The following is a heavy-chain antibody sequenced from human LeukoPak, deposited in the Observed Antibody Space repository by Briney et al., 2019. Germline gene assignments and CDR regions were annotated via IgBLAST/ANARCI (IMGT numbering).Heavy chain of an antibody. D-gene: IGHD3-16*02. J-gene: IGHJ4*02. Sequence: GGSLRLSCAASGFTFSNYAMSWVRKAPGKGLEWVSTISSSGGSTYYADSVKGRFTISRDNSKNTLYLQMDGLGDDHTAVYYCARGVDVRGRYRPYYFHYWGQGTLVSVSS. CDR3: ARGVDVRGRYRPYYFHY. CDR2: ISSSGGST. CDR1: GFTFSNYA. V-gene: IGHV3-23*01.